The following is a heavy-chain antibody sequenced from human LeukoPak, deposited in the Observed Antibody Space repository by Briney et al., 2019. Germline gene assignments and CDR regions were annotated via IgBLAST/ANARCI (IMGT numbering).Heavy chain of an antibody. Sequence: SETLSLTCAVYGGSFSGYYWSWIRRPPGKGLEWIGEIYHSGSTNYNPSLKSRVTISVDTSKKQFSLKLSSVTAADTAFYYCARYIVSYPHDAFDIWGQGTMVTVSS. J-gene: IGHJ3*02. CDR2: IYHSGST. V-gene: IGHV4-34*01. D-gene: IGHD1-26*01. CDR3: ARYIVSYPHDAFDI. CDR1: GGSFSGYY.